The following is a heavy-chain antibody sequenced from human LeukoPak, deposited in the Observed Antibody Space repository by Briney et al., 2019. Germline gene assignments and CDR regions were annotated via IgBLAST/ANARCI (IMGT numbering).Heavy chain of an antibody. Sequence: SETLSLTCTVSGGSIGSYYWSWIRQPPGKGLEWIGYIYYSGSTNYNPSLKSRVTISVDTSKNQFSLKLSSVTAADTAVYYCARALYYYDSSGYFNAFDIWGQGTMVTVSS. D-gene: IGHD3-22*01. CDR2: IYYSGST. J-gene: IGHJ3*02. CDR1: GGSIGSYY. V-gene: IGHV4-59*01. CDR3: ARALYYYDSSGYFNAFDI.